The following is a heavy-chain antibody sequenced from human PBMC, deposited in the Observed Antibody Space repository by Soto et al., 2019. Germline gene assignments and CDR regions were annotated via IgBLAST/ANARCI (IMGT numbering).Heavy chain of an antibody. Sequence: EVQLVESGGGLVQPGGSLKLSCAASGFTFSGSAMHWVRQASGKGLEWVGRIRSKANSYATAYAASVKGRFTISRDDSKNTAYVQMNSLKTEDTAVYYCTEDSSDLDAFDIWGQGTMVTVSS. V-gene: IGHV3-73*02. CDR3: TEDSSDLDAFDI. CDR1: GFTFSGSA. CDR2: IRSKANSYAT. J-gene: IGHJ3*02.